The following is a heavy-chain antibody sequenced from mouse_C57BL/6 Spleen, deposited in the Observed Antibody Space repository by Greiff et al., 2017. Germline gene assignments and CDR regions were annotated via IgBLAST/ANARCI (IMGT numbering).Heavy chain of an antibody. CDR3: ARGYDGYFHFDY. CDR2: IDPSDSYT. CDR1: GYTFTSYW. D-gene: IGHD2-3*01. J-gene: IGHJ2*01. V-gene: IGHV1-59*01. Sequence: QVQLQQPGAELVRPGTSVKLSCKASGYTFTSYWMHWVKQRPGQGLEWIGVIDPSDSYTNYNQKFKGKATLTGDTATSTAYMQLSSLTSEDSAVSYCARGYDGYFHFDYWGQGTTLTVSS.